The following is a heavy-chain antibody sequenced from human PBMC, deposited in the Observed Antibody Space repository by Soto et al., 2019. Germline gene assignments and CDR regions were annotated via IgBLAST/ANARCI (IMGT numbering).Heavy chain of an antibody. Sequence: PSQTLSLTCGISGDSVFSNTAAWNWIRQSPSRGLEWLGRTYYRSEWSNEYAVSVKSRITINPDTSKNQFSLQLNSVTPEDTAVYYCARGLRKWLRFGWFDPWGQGTLVTVSS. CDR3: ARGLRKWLRFGWFDP. CDR2: TYYRSEWSN. D-gene: IGHD5-12*01. V-gene: IGHV6-1*01. CDR1: GDSVFSNTAA. J-gene: IGHJ5*02.